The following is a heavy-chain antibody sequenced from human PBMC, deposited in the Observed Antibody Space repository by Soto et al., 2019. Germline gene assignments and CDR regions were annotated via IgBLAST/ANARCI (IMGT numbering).Heavy chain of an antibody. Sequence: LRLSCAASGFAFSNFGMHWVRQAPGKGLEWLSLIWFDGSIKYYADSVKGRFTISRDNSKKMLSFQMTSLRVDDTAVYYCAHKIGLNNWFDPWGQGTLVTLSS. CDR1: GFAFSNFG. CDR2: IWFDGSIK. V-gene: IGHV3-33*01. J-gene: IGHJ5*02. D-gene: IGHD3-16*01. CDR3: AHKIGLNNWFDP.